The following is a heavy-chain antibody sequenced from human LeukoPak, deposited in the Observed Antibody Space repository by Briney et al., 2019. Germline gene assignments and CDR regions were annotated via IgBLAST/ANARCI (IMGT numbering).Heavy chain of an antibody. Sequence: GGSLRLSCAASGFTFSSYWMHWVRQAPGKGLVWVSRINSDGSSTSYADSVKGRFTISRVNAKNTLYLQMNSLRAEDTAVYYCASTYYYGSGSYYIYYYGMDVWGKGTTVTVSS. J-gene: IGHJ6*04. D-gene: IGHD3-10*01. CDR1: GFTFSSYW. CDR3: ASTYYYGSGSYYIYYYGMDV. V-gene: IGHV3-74*01. CDR2: INSDGSST.